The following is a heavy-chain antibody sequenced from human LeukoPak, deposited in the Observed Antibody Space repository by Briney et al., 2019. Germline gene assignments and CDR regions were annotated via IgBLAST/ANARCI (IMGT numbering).Heavy chain of an antibody. CDR3: ARYCSSTNCYKGGFDP. CDR1: GGSISSGGYY. Sequence: SETLSLTCTVSGGSISSGGYYWSWIRQHPGKGLEWIGYIYCSGSTYSNPSLKSRVTISVDTSKNQFSLNLSPVTAADTAVYYCARYCSSTNCYKGGFDPWGQGTLVAVSS. V-gene: IGHV4-31*03. CDR2: IYCSGST. J-gene: IGHJ5*02. D-gene: IGHD2-2*02.